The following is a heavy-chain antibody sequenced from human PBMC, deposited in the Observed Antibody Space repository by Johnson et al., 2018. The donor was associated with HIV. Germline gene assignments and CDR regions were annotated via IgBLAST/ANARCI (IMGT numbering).Heavy chain of an antibody. CDR3: AKGVVPAAADAFDS. CDR2: ISYDGSNK. CDR1: GFTFSSYG. Sequence: QVQLVESGGGVVQPGRSLRLSCAASGFTFSSYGMHWVRQAPGKGLEWVAVISYDGSNKYYADSVKGRFTISRDNSKNTPYLQMNSLRAEDTAVYYCAKGVVPAAADAFDSWGQGTMVTVSS. V-gene: IGHV3-30*18. J-gene: IGHJ3*02. D-gene: IGHD2-2*01.